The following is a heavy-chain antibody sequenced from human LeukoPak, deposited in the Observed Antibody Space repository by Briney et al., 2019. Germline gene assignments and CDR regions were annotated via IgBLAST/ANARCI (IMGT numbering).Heavy chain of an antibody. V-gene: IGHV4-59*01. CDR2: IHYSGST. D-gene: IGHD4-17*01. J-gene: IGHJ4*02. CDR1: GGSMSGYY. Sequence: SEALSLTCTVSGGSMSGYYWIWIRQPPGKGLEWIGYIHYSGSTNYNPSLRSRVSVSIDTSKNQFSLKLTSVTAADTAVYYCARDGYGDYYIDYWGQGTLVTVSS. CDR3: ARDGYGDYYIDY.